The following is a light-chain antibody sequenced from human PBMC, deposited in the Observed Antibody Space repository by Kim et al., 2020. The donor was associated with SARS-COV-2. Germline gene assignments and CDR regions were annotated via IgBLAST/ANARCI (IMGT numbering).Light chain of an antibody. CDR3: QQSYSTPWLS. J-gene: IGKJ4*01. CDR2: AAS. CDR1: QSIGTR. Sequence: IQMTQSPSSLAATVGDRITIACRASQSIGTRLNWYQQRPGKAPKLLIYAASSLQSGVPSRFSGTGSGTDFTLTISSLQPEGFATYYCQQSYSTPWLSFGGGTKVDIK. V-gene: IGKV1-39*01.